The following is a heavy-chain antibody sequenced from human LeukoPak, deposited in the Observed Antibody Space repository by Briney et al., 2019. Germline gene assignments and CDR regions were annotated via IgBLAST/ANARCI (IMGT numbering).Heavy chain of an antibody. Sequence: SVKVSCKASGGTFSSYAISWVRQAPGQGLEWMGGIIPIFGTANSAQKFQRRVTTTAEESTSTAYMELSSVRSEDTAVYYCARGPHVYQLLPPSFDIWGQGTMVTVSS. CDR2: IIPIFGTA. CDR3: ARGPHVYQLLPPSFDI. J-gene: IGHJ3*02. CDR1: GGTFSSYA. D-gene: IGHD2-2*01. V-gene: IGHV1-69*01.